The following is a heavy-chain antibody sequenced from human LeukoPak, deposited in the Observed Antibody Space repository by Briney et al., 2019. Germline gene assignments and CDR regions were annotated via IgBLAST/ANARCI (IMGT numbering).Heavy chain of an antibody. J-gene: IGHJ6*03. V-gene: IGHV1-46*01. D-gene: IGHD3-22*01. CDR2: INPSGGST. CDR3: ARDLSGWLDYYYYMDV. CDR1: GYTFTSYY. Sequence: ASVKVSCKASGYTFTSYYMHWVRQAPGQGLEWMGIINPSGGSTSYAQKFQGRVTMTRDTSISTAYMELSRLRSDDTAVYYCARDLSGWLDYYYYMDVWGKGTTVTVSS.